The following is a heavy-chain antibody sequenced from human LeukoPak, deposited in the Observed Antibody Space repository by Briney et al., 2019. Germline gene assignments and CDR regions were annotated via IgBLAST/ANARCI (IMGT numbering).Heavy chain of an antibody. CDR3: ARGWRSGYDAFDI. Sequence: NPSETLSLTCTVSGGSISSYYWSWIRQPPGKGLGWIVYIYYSGGTNYNPSLKSRVTISVDTSKNPFSLKLSSVTAADTAVYYCARGWRSGYDAFDIWGQGTMVTVSS. V-gene: IGHV4-59*01. CDR2: IYYSGGT. J-gene: IGHJ3*02. CDR1: GGSISSYY. D-gene: IGHD3-3*01.